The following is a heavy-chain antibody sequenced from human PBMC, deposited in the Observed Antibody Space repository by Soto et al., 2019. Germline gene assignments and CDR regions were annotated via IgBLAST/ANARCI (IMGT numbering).Heavy chain of an antibody. Sequence: SVKVSCKASGDAFTIFAISWVRQAPGQGLEWMGGIIPTIGTTNYAQRFQGRITITGDESTGTAYMELSSLKSEDTAFYYCARDLGSGYDPGDYWGQRTLVTVSS. CDR1: GDAFTIFA. CDR2: IIPTIGTT. D-gene: IGHD5-12*01. V-gene: IGHV1-69*13. CDR3: ARDLGSGYDPGDY. J-gene: IGHJ4*02.